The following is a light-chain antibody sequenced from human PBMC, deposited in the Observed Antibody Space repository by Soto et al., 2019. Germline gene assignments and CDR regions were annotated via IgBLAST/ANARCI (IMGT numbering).Light chain of an antibody. CDR3: QTWGNGIWV. V-gene: IGLV4-69*01. CDR2: LNSDGSH. Sequence: QPVLTQSPSASASLGASVKLTCTLSSGHSSYAIAWHQQQPEKGPRYLMKLNSDGSHSKGDGIPDRFSGSSSGAERYLTISSLQSEDEADYSCQTWGNGIWVFGGGTKVTVL. J-gene: IGLJ3*02. CDR1: SGHSSYA.